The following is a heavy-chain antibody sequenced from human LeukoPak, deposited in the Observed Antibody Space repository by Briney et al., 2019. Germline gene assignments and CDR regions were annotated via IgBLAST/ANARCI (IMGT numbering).Heavy chain of an antibody. CDR3: ARDQGKRSYGDYVGY. J-gene: IGHJ4*02. Sequence: GGSLRLSCAASGFTFSSYAMHWVRQAPGKGLEWVAVISYDGSNKYYADSVKGRFTISRDNSKNTLYLQMNSLRAEDTAVYYCARDQGKRSYGDYVGYWGQGTLVTVSS. D-gene: IGHD4-17*01. CDR2: ISYDGSNK. V-gene: IGHV3-30-3*01. CDR1: GFTFSSYA.